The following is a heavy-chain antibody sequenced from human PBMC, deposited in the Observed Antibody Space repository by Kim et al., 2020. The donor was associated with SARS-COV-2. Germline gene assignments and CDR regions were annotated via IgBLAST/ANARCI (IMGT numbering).Heavy chain of an antibody. V-gene: IGHV4-61*01. J-gene: IGHJ5*02. D-gene: IGHD3-10*01. CDR3: ASSPVLWFGEVLRWFDP. CDR2: IYYSGST. Sequence: SETLSLTCTVSGGSVSSGSYYWSWIRQPPGKGLEWIGYIYYSGSTNYNPSLKSRVTISVDTSKNQFSLKLSSVTAADTAVYYCASSPVLWFGEVLRWFDPWGQGTLVTVSS. CDR1: GGSVSSGSYY.